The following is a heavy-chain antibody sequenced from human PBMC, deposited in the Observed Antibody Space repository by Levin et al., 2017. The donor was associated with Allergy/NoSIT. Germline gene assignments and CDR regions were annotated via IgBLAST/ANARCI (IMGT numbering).Heavy chain of an antibody. CDR1: GYTFTGYY. V-gene: IGHV1-2*06. Sequence: AASVKVSCKASGYTFTGYYMHWVRQAPGQGLEWMGRINPNSGGTNYAQKFQGRVTMTRDTSISTAYMELSRLRSDDTAVYYCARVVSRVYGSGWVYYFDYWGQGTLVTVSS. CDR3: ARVVSRVYGSGWVYYFDY. D-gene: IGHD6-19*01. J-gene: IGHJ4*02. CDR2: INPNSGGT.